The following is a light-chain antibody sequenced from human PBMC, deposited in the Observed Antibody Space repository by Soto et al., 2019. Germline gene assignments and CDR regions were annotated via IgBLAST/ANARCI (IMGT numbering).Light chain of an antibody. CDR3: SSYTTADTVI. J-gene: IGLJ2*01. CDR1: SSEIGGYNF. CDR2: DVN. Sequence: QSVLTQPASMSGSPGQSITISYTGTSSEIGGYNFVSWYQRHPGKGPKLLIFDVNFRPSGVSNRFSGSKSENTASLTISGLKSEDEADYYCSSYTTADTVIFGGGTKLTVL. V-gene: IGLV2-14*03.